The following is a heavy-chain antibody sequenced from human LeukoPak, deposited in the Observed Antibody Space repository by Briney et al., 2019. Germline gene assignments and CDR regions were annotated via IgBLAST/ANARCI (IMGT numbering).Heavy chain of an antibody. Sequence: GRSLRLSCAASGFTFDDYAMHWVRQAPGKGLEWVSGISWNSGSIGYADSVKGRFTISRDNSKNTLYLQMNSLRAEDTAVCYCAKSAGYWGQGTLVTVSS. CDR1: GFTFDDYA. J-gene: IGHJ4*02. CDR3: AKSAGY. V-gene: IGHV3-9*01. CDR2: ISWNSGSI. D-gene: IGHD6-13*01.